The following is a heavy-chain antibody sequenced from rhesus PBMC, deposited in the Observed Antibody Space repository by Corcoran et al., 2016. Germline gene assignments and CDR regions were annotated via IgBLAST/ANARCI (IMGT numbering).Heavy chain of an antibody. CDR1: GYTFTSYY. Sequence: QVQLVQSGAEIKQPGASVKLSCKASGYTFTSYYIHWVRQAPGQGLAWIGLIPPNNGNKVNAQNCRGRETISADTSTRTGYMELSSLRSEDTAVYYCTRASGNNHVHFDYWGQGVLVTVSS. J-gene: IGHJ4*01. V-gene: IGHV1-180*01. CDR2: IPPNNGNK. D-gene: IGHD1-26*01. CDR3: TRASGNNHVHFDY.